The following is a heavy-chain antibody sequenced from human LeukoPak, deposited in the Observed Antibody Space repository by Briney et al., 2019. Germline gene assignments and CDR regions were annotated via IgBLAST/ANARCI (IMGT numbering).Heavy chain of an antibody. CDR3: AREEYSGFDY. CDR2: INPTGGGT. J-gene: IGHJ4*02. Sequence: ASVKVSCKASGYTFTSYGISWVRQAPGQGLEWMGIINPTGGGTSYAQKFQGRVTMTRDTSTSTVYMELSSLRSEDTAVYYCAREEYSGFDYWGQGTLVTVSS. CDR1: GYTFTSYG. D-gene: IGHD2/OR15-2a*01. V-gene: IGHV1-46*01.